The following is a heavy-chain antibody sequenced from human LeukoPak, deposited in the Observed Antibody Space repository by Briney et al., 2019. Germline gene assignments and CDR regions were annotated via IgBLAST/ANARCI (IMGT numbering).Heavy chain of an antibody. V-gene: IGHV3-48*02. CDR3: ATSGTYRFDY. Sequence: PGGSLRLSCAASGFTFSNYNMKWVRQAPGKGLEWISYISCSGRTTNYADSVKGRFTISRDNAKNSLYLQMNSLKDGDTAVYYCATSGTYRFDYWGQGTLVTVSS. D-gene: IGHD1-26*01. J-gene: IGHJ4*02. CDR2: ISCSGRTT. CDR1: GFTFSNYN.